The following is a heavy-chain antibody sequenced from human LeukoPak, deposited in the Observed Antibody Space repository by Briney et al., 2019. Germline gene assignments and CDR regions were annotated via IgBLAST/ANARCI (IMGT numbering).Heavy chain of an antibody. V-gene: IGHV1-46*01. CDR1: GYTFTSYY. CDR2: INPSGGST. D-gene: IGHD3-22*01. J-gene: IGHJ4*02. CDR3: ARSRSGFFVHYYDSSGYSAYFDY. Sequence: GDSVKVSCKASGYTFTSYYMHWVRQAPGQGLEWMGVINPSGGSTSYAQKFQGRVTMTRDTSTSTVYMELSSLRSEDTAVYYCARSRSGFFVHYYDSSGYSAYFDYWGQGTLVTVSS.